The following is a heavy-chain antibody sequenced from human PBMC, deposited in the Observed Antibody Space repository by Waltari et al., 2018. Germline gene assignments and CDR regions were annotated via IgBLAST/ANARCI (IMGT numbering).Heavy chain of an antibody. Sequence: EVQLVESGGGLVQPGGSLRLSCAASGFTFSSYWTSWVRKAQGKGLEWVAIIKQDGSEKYYVELVNVRFTISRDHAKTALYLHTNILCAEDTAVYFCVRGPPAYSPTLSYYYGSWSYYPFDYWGQGTLVTVSS. CDR3: VRGPPAYSPTLSYYYGSWSYYPFDY. J-gene: IGHJ4*02. CDR2: IKQDGSEK. D-gene: IGHD3-10*01. V-gene: IGHV3-7*01. CDR1: GFTFSSYW.